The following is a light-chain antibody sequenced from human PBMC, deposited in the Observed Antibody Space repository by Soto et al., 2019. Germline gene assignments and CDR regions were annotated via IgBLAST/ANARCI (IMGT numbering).Light chain of an antibody. V-gene: IGKV3-20*01. Sequence: EIVLTQSPGTLSLSPGERATLSCRASQSVRSNYLAWYQQKPGQAPRLLIYNSSTRATGIPDRFSGSGSGTDFTLTISRLEPEDFAVYYCQQYNNWPPFTFGQGTRLEIK. CDR1: QSVRSNY. CDR2: NSS. CDR3: QQYNNWPPFT. J-gene: IGKJ5*01.